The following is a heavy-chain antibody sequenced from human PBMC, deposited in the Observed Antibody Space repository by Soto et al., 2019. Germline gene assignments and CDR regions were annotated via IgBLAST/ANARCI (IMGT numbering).Heavy chain of an antibody. J-gene: IGHJ6*02. D-gene: IGHD4-4*01. V-gene: IGHV3-7*01. CDR2: IKQVGSEK. CDR3: ARDADASNWYNYGMDV. Sequence: PVGSLRLSCASSVFTLSSYWMNCFRHSPGKGLEWVANIKQVGSEKYYGDSVKGRFFISRDNAKNSLYLQLNSLRAEDTAVYYCARDADASNWYNYGMDVGGHGTRVTV. CDR1: VFTLSSYW.